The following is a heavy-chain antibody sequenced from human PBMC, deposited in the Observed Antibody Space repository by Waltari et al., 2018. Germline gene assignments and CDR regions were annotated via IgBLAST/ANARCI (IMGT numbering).Heavy chain of an antibody. CDR2: IIPIFGTA. CDR3: ARGPGGGPQQLVRWYFDL. Sequence: QVQLVQSGAEVKKPGSSVKVSCKASGGTFSSYAISWVRQAPGQGLEWMGGIIPIFGTANYAQKFQGRVTITTDESTSTAYMELSSLRSEDTAVYYCARGPGGGPQQLVRWYFDLWGRGTLVTVSS. V-gene: IGHV1-69*05. D-gene: IGHD6-13*01. J-gene: IGHJ2*01. CDR1: GGTFSSYA.